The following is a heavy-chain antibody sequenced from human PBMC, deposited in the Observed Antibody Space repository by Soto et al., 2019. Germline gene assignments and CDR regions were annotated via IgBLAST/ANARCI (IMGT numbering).Heavy chain of an antibody. CDR1: CYTFTSYC. Sequence: ASVNVSFKASCYTFTSYCISCVRQAPLQGLEWMGWISAYNGNTNYAQKLQGRVTMTTDTYASTAYMNLSGLRSEDTGLYYCIRGKEAGGWFDTWGQATMVTVSS. CDR2: ISAYNGNT. J-gene: IGHJ5*02. D-gene: IGHD1-1*01. V-gene: IGHV1-18*01. CDR3: IRGKEAGGWFDT.